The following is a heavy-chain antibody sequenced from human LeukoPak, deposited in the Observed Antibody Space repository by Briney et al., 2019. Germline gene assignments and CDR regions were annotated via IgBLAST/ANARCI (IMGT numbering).Heavy chain of an antibody. J-gene: IGHJ4*02. D-gene: IGHD3-10*01. CDR1: GYTFTSYD. V-gene: IGHV1-8*01. CDR2: MNPNSGDT. Sequence: GASVKVSCKASGYTFTSYDINWVRQATGQGLEWMGWMNPNSGDTDYAQKFQGRVTMTRNTSISTAYMELSSLRSEDTAVYYCARAPYGSGSYYAAYWGQGTLVTVSS. CDR3: ARAPYGSGSYYAAY.